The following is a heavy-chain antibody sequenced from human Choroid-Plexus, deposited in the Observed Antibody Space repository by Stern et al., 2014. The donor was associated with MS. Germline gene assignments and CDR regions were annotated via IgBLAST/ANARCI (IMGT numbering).Heavy chain of an antibody. V-gene: IGHV3-30*18. Sequence: QVQLVASGGGVVQPGRPLRLSCVASGFTFGSCAMHWVRQAPAKGPAWVAGVSYDGSNKYYADSVKGRFTISRDNSQNTLYMQMSSLRPEDTAVYYCAKDRQYLTYFFDHWGQGSLVTVSS. D-gene: IGHD2/OR15-2a*01. J-gene: IGHJ5*02. CDR1: GFTFGSCA. CDR3: AKDRQYLTYFFDH. CDR2: VSYDGSNK.